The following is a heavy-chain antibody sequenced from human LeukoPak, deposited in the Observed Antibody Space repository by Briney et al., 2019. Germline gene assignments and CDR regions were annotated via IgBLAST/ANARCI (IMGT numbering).Heavy chain of an antibody. Sequence: GGSLRLSCAASGFAFNTFWMSWVRQPPGRGLEWVADIKQDGSEKNYVDSVRGRFTISRDNAKNSLYLQLNSLRVEDAAVYYCVRAGYTYGTFYYWGQGALVTVSS. CDR3: VRAGYTYGTFYY. CDR1: GFAFNTFW. V-gene: IGHV3-7*01. CDR2: IKQDGSEK. D-gene: IGHD2-8*01. J-gene: IGHJ4*02.